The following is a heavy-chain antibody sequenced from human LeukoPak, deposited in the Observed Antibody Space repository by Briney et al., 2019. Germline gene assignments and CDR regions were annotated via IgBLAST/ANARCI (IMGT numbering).Heavy chain of an antibody. CDR2: ISSSGSTI. D-gene: IGHD3-22*01. CDR3: ASSGYYYYFDY. CDR1: GFTFSSYE. V-gene: IGHV3-48*03. J-gene: IGHJ4*02. Sequence: PGGSLRLSCAASGFTFSSYEMNWVRQAPGKGLEWVSYISSSGSTIYYADSVKGRFTISRDNAKNSLYLQMNSLRAEDTAVYYCASSGYYYYFDYWGQGTPVTVSS.